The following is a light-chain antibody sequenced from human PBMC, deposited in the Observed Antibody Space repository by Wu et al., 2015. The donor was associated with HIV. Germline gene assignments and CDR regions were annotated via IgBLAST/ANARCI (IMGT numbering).Light chain of an antibody. Sequence: PGERATLSCRASQSVSSNYLAWYQQKPGQAPRLLIFGASGRATGIPDRFSGSGSGTDFSLTISRLEPEDFAVYYCQQFGSSPLTFGGGTKVEIK. CDR3: QQFGSSPLT. J-gene: IGKJ4*01. CDR1: QSVSSNY. CDR2: GAS. V-gene: IGKV3-20*01.